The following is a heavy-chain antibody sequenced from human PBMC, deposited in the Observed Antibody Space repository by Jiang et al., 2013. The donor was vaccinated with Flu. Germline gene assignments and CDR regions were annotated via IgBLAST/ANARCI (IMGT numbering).Heavy chain of an antibody. CDR2: IAVGSGNT. D-gene: IGHD2-15*01. CDR3: AAGYCTDGSCRDY. CDR1: FTFTSFV. Sequence: FTFTSFVCGSGWRQARGQRLEWMGWIAVGSGNTHYAQKFHERVTITRDMSTSTAYMELSSLTSEDTAVYYCAAGYCTDGSCRDYWGQGTLVTASS. V-gene: IGHV1-58*01. J-gene: IGHJ4*02.